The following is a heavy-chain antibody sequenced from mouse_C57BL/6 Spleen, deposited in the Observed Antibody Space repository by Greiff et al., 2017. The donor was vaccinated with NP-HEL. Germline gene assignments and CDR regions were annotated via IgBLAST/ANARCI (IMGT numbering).Heavy chain of an antibody. CDR3: ARRDYDDYYAMDY. J-gene: IGHJ4*01. CDR2: ISNGGGST. CDR1: GFTFSDYY. Sequence: EVQLVESGGGLVQPGGSLKLSCAASGFTFSDYYMYWVRQTPEKRLEWVAYISNGGGSTYYPDTVKGRFTISRDNAKNTLYLQMSRLKSEDTAMYYCARRDYDDYYAMDYWGQGTSVTVSS. V-gene: IGHV5-12*01. D-gene: IGHD2-4*01.